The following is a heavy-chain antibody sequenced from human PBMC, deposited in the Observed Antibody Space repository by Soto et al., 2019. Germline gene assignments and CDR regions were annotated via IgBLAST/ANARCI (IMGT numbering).Heavy chain of an antibody. CDR2: ISAYNGNT. V-gene: IGHV1-18*01. D-gene: IGHD3-3*01. CDR3: ARGFLEWLSPSFDY. CDR1: GYTFTTYG. Sequence: ASVKGSCKASGYTFTTYGISWVRQAPGQGPEWKGWISAYNGNTNYAQKLQGRVTMTTDTSTSTAYMELRSLRSDDTAVYYCARGFLEWLSPSFDYWGQGTLVTVSS. J-gene: IGHJ4*02.